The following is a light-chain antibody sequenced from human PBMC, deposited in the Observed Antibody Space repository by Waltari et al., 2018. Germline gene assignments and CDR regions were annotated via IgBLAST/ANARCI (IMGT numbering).Light chain of an antibody. CDR2: GAC. Sequence: VLTQSPGTLSFSPGERATLSCRASQSLTKRYLAWYQQKPGQAPRLLIYGACSRAAGIPDRFSGSGSGTDFTLTISRLEPEDFAVYYCQQYGSSVLYTFGQGTKLDIK. J-gene: IGKJ2*01. CDR1: QSLTKRY. CDR3: QQYGSSVLYT. V-gene: IGKV3-20*01.